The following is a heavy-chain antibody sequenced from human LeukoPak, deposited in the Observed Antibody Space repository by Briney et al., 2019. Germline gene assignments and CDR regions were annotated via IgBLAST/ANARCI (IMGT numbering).Heavy chain of an antibody. Sequence: PGGSLRLSCAASGFTFSSYSMNWVRQAPGKGLEWVSSISSSSSYIYYADSVKGRFTISRDNAKNSLYLQMNSLRAEDTAVYYCARDPKITIFRVVITRYAFDIWGQGTMVTVSS. CDR1: GFTFSSYS. CDR3: ARDPKITIFRVVITRYAFDI. D-gene: IGHD3-3*01. J-gene: IGHJ3*02. V-gene: IGHV3-21*01. CDR2: ISSSSSYI.